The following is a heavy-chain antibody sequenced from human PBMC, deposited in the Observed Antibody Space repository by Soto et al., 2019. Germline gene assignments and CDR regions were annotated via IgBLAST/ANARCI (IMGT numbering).Heavy chain of an antibody. D-gene: IGHD5-18*01. CDR1: GFTVSSNY. CDR2: IYSGGRT. V-gene: IGHV3-53*01. Sequence: LRLSCAASGFTVSSNYMTWVRQAPGKGLEWVSVIYSGGRTYYADSVKGRFTISRDNSKNTLYLQMNSLRAEDTAVYYCARGIPRGYSYGSYYFDYWGQGTLVTVSS. CDR3: ARGIPRGYSYGSYYFDY. J-gene: IGHJ4*02.